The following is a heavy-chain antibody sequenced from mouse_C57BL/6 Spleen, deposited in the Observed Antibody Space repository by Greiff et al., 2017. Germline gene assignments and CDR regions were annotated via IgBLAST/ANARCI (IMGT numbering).Heavy chain of an antibody. CDR3: ASITTVVARYFDV. CDR1: GYTFTDYY. Sequence: EVKLQQSGPELVKPGASVKISCKASGYTFTDYYMNWVKQSHGKSLEWIGDINPNNGGTSYNQKFKGKATLTVDKSSSTAYMELRSLTSEDSAVYYCASITTVVARYFDVWGTGTTVTVSS. CDR2: INPNNGGT. V-gene: IGHV1-26*01. J-gene: IGHJ1*03. D-gene: IGHD1-1*01.